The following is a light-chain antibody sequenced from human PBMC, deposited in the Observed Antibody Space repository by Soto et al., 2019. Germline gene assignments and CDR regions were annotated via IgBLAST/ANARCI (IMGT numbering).Light chain of an antibody. CDR2: GAS. Sequence: DIVMTQAPATLSVSPGERATLYCRASQSITNKLACYQQKPGQAPRLIIYGASTRATAIPARFSGSGFGTAFTLTISSLQSEDFAVYYCQPYNDWPSSSFGQGNTVEI. J-gene: IGKJ2*01. CDR3: QPYNDWPSSS. CDR1: QSITNK. V-gene: IGKV3-15*01.